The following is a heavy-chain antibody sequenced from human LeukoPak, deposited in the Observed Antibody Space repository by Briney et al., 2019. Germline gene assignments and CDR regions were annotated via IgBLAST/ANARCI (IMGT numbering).Heavy chain of an antibody. CDR1: GFTVSGNY. V-gene: IGHV3-53*01. Sequence: GGSPRLSCAASGFTVSGNYMSWVRQAPGKGLEWVSVIYSGGSTFYADSVKGRFTISRDNSKNTLYLQMNSLRAEDTAVYYCARGGPTVAARCLGHWGQGTLVTVSS. J-gene: IGHJ4*02. CDR2: IYSGGST. CDR3: ARGGPTVAARCLGH. D-gene: IGHD6-6*01.